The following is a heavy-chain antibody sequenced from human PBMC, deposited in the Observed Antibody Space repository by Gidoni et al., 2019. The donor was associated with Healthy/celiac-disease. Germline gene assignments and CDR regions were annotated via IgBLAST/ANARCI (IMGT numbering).Heavy chain of an antibody. Sequence: EVQLLDSGGGFVQPGGSLRLSCAASELPFRSYWLSWVRKFPGKGLEWVDNIKKDGMEKYYVSSVKGRFTISSNNAKNSLYLQMNSLRAEDTAVYYCAREFRATVTREGRDYWGQGTLVTVSS. CDR2: IKKDGMEK. V-gene: IGHV3-7*03. CDR3: AREFRATVTREGRDY. D-gene: IGHD4-17*01. J-gene: IGHJ4*02. CDR1: ELPFRSYW.